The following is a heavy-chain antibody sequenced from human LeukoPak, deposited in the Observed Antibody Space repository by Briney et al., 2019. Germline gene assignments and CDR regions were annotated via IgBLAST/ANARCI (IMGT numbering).Heavy chain of an antibody. Sequence: ASVKVSRKSSVYTFTSYDINWVRQPPGPGLEWVGWMNPNSGNTGYAQKFQGRVTMTRNTSISTAYMELSSLRSEDTAVYYCARAPVVPAASGHYYYYMDVWGKGTTVTVSS. V-gene: IGHV1-8*01. CDR3: ARAPVVPAASGHYYYYMDV. CDR1: VYTFTSYD. J-gene: IGHJ6*03. CDR2: MNPNSGNT. D-gene: IGHD2-2*01.